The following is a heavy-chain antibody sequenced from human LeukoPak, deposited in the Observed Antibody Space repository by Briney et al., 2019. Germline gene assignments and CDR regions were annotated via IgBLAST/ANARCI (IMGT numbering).Heavy chain of an antibody. D-gene: IGHD3-22*01. CDR2: IIPILGIA. J-gene: IGHJ6*02. Sequence: GASVKVSCKASGGTFSSYAISWVRQAPGQGLEWMGRIIPILGIANYAQKFQGRVTITADKSTSTAYMKLSSLRSEDTAEYYCARESGEGITMIVVAVPDGMDVWGQGTTVTVSS. CDR3: ARESGEGITMIVVAVPDGMDV. V-gene: IGHV1-69*04. CDR1: GGTFSSYA.